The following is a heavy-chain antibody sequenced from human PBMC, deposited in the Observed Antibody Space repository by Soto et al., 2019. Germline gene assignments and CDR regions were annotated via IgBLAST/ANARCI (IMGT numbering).Heavy chain of an antibody. CDR2: ISTYNGNT. J-gene: IGHJ6*03. V-gene: IGHV1-18*01. D-gene: IGHD2-2*01. CDR1: GYTFINYG. Sequence: QVQLVESGDEVKKPGASGKVSFKASGYTFINYGISWVRQAPGQGLEGMGWISTYNGNTNYAQKVQGRVTMTTDTSTSTAYMELRSLRSDDTAVYYCARAYCSNTSCYAFYYYFYMDVWGKGTTVTVSS. CDR3: ARAYCSNTSCYAFYYYFYMDV.